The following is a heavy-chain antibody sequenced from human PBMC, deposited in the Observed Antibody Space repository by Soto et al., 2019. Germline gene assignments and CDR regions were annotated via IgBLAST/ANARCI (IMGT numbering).Heavy chain of an antibody. CDR1: GYSFTNYW. J-gene: IGHJ4*02. Sequence: PGESLKISCQGSGYSFTNYWIGWVRQMPGRGLEWMGIIYPGDSDTRYSPSFQGQVTVSADKSTSTAYLHWSSLKASDTAMYYCARNSLYDSGPDYWGQGTLVTVSS. CDR2: IYPGDSDT. D-gene: IGHD3-22*01. CDR3: ARNSLYDSGPDY. V-gene: IGHV5-51*01.